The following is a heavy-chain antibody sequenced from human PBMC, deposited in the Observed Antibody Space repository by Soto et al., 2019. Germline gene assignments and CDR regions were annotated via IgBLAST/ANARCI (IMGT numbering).Heavy chain of an antibody. CDR3: ARDRLGEVDI. Sequence: EVQLVESGGGLVKPGGSLRLSCAASGFTFSSYSMNWVRQAPGKGLEWVSSISSSSSYIYYADSVKGRFTISRDNAKNSLYLQMNSLRAEETAVYYCARDRLGEVDIWGQGTMVTVSS. V-gene: IGHV3-21*01. CDR1: GFTFSSYS. J-gene: IGHJ3*02. CDR2: ISSSSSYI. D-gene: IGHD3-22*01.